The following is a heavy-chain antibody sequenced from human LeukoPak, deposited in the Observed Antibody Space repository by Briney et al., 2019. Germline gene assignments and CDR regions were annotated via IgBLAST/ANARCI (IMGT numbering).Heavy chain of an antibody. CDR1: GGSFRGYY. J-gene: IGHJ4*02. D-gene: IGHD2-15*01. V-gene: IGHV4-34*01. CDR2: INHRGFT. Sequence: SETLSLTCAVSGGSFRGYYWSWIRQPPRKGLEWIGEINHRGFTNYNLSLNSRVTISVDTSKNQFSLKLSSVTAADTAIYYCAVGSCSGGSCYSDPRDDYWGQGTLVTVSS. CDR3: AVGSCSGGSCYSDPRDDY.